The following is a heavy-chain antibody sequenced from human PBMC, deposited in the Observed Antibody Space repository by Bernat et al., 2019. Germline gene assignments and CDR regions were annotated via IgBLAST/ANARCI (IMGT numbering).Heavy chain of an antibody. Sequence: EVQLVESGGGLVQPERSLRLSCAASGFTFDDYAMHWVRQAPGKGLEWVSGISWNSDKIDYADSVKGRFTISRDNAKKSLYLQMNSLRVEDTALYYCAKDKYSSSSEEGFFDYWGQGTLVTVPS. J-gene: IGHJ4*02. CDR1: GFTFDDYA. V-gene: IGHV3-9*01. D-gene: IGHD6-6*01. CDR2: ISWNSDKI. CDR3: AKDKYSSSSEEGFFDY.